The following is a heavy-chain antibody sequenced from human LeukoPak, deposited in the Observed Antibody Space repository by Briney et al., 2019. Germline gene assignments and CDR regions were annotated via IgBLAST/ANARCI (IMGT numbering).Heavy chain of an antibody. D-gene: IGHD6-19*01. J-gene: IGHJ6*03. CDR3: ARENSGWSYYYYYMDV. CDR1: GGSGSSSSYY. CDR2: IYYSGNT. Sequence: PSETLSLTCTVSGGSGSSSSYYWGWIRQSPGKGLEWIGSIYYSGNTYYNPSLKSRGTISVDTSKNQFSLKLSSVTAADTAVYYCARENSGWSYYYYYMDVWGKGTTVTVSS. V-gene: IGHV4-39*07.